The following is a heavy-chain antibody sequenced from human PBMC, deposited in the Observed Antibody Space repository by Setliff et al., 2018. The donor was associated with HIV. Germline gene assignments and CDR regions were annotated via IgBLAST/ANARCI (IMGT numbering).Heavy chain of an antibody. CDR2: IYQTGSI. J-gene: IGHJ4*02. D-gene: IGHD6-13*01. Sequence: SETLSLTCTVSGGSINRISYYWGWFRQSPGKGLEWIATIYQTGSIYYNPSLQNRVTLLLDMSKNQFSLKLSSVTAADTAVYYCARQAWHSGRNGYFVDYWGRGTLVTVSS. V-gene: IGHV4-39*01. CDR3: ARQAWHSGRNGYFVDY. CDR1: GGSINRISYY.